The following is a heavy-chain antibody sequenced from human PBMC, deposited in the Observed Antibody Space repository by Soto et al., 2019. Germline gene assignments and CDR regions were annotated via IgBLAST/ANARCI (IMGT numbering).Heavy chain of an antibody. CDR1: GYSLTSYL. J-gene: IGHJ3*02. CDR3: EAPIAVDGMGTFNDLDI. Sequence: GDSLKISCKLSGYSLTSYLIFFVLQMPGKGLEWMGIIYPGDSDTRYSPSFQGQVTISADKSISTAYLQWSSLKASDTAMYYCEAPIAVDGMGTFNDLDIWGQGTMV. D-gene: IGHD6-19*01. CDR2: IYPGDSDT. V-gene: IGHV5-51*01.